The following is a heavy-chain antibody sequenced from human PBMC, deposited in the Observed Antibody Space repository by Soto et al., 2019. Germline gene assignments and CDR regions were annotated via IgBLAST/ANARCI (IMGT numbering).Heavy chain of an antibody. Sequence: EVQLVESGGGLVQPGESLRLSCAASGFTVSTDWMYWVRQAPGKGLEWVSVIRSGGNTYYADSVEGRFTISRDNSKNTVYLQMTSLRAEDTAVYYCVRENYYYGMDVWGQGTTVTVSS. CDR3: VRENYYYGMDV. J-gene: IGHJ6*02. V-gene: IGHV3-66*01. CDR1: GFTVSTDW. CDR2: IRSGGNT.